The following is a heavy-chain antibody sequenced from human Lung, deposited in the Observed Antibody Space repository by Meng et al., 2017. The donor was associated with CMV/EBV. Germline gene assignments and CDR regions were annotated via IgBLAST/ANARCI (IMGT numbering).Heavy chain of an antibody. J-gene: IGHJ4*02. Sequence: QVQRVWSGGGGAQPGRSLRLSFAASGFTFSSYAMHWVRQAPGKGLEWVAVISYDGSNKYYADSVKGRFTISRDNSKNTLYLQMNSLRAEDTAVYYCAHGGGDCWGQGTLVTVSS. D-gene: IGHD2-15*01. CDR1: GFTFSSYA. CDR2: ISYDGSNK. V-gene: IGHV3-30-3*01. CDR3: AHGGGDC.